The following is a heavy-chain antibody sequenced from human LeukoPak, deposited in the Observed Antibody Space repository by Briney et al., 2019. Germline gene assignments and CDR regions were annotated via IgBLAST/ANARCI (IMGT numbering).Heavy chain of an antibody. CDR1: GGTFSSYA. CDR3: ARGPAGTFYYYYMDV. D-gene: IGHD6-19*01. Sequence: SVKVSCKASGGTFSSYAISWVRQAPGQGLEWMGGIIPIFGTANYAQKFQGRVTITTDESTSTAYMELSSLRSENTAVYYCARGPAGTFYYYYMDVWGKGTTVTVSS. V-gene: IGHV1-69*05. CDR2: IIPIFGTA. J-gene: IGHJ6*03.